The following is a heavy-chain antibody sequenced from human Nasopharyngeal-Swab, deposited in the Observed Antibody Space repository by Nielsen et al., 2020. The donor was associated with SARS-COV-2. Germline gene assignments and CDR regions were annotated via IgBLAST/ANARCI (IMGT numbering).Heavy chain of an antibody. D-gene: IGHD2-15*01. CDR1: RYTFNNYY. J-gene: IGHJ6*02. V-gene: IGHV1-46*02. Sequence: ASVKVSCKASRYTFNNYYIHWVRQAPGQGLEWMGMINPGSGGTTYAQKFQGSVTMTRDTSTSTVFMELSSLSSEDKAVYYCARRGRCSGASCDMDVWGQGTTVTVSS. CDR3: ARRGRCSGASCDMDV. CDR2: INPGSGGT.